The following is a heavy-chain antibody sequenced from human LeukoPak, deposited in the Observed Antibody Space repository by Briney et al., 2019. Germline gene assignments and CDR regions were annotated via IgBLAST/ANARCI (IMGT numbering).Heavy chain of an antibody. D-gene: IGHD3-3*01. CDR3: ARGPSYDFWSGYPTAPHGMDV. V-gene: IGHV3-64*01. J-gene: IGHJ6*02. CDR2: INTNGGNT. CDR1: GFTFSSHV. Sequence: QPGGSLRLSCAASGFTFSSHVMHWVRQAPGKGLEYVSGINTNGGNTQYANSVKGRFTISRDNSKYTLYLQMGSLRAEDTAVYYCARGPSYDFWSGYPTAPHGMDVWGQGTTVTVSS.